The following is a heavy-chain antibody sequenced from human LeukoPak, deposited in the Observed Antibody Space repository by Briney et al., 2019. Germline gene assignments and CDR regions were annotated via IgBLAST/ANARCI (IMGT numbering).Heavy chain of an antibody. V-gene: IGHV4-39*01. CDR1: GGSISSSRYY. CDR2: IYYSGTT. Sequence: ASETLSLTCTVSGGSISSSRYYWGWIRQPPGKGLEWIGSIYYSGTTYYNPSLKSRVTTSVDTSKNQFSLKLSSVTAADTAVYYCSRNLVGATIFWFGYWGQGTLVTVSS. CDR3: SRNLVGATIFWFGY. D-gene: IGHD1-26*01. J-gene: IGHJ4*02.